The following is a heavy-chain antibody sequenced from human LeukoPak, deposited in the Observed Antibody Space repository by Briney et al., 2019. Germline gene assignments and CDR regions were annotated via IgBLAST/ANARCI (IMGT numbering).Heavy chain of an antibody. Sequence: GRSLRLSCAASGFTFSSYAMHWVRQAPGKGLEWVAVISYDGSNKYYADSVKGRFTISRDNSKNTLYLQMNSLRAEDTAVYYCAKALRSRASIAVAGGWGQGTLVTVSS. D-gene: IGHD6-19*01. CDR1: GFTFSSYA. V-gene: IGHV3-30*04. CDR2: ISYDGSNK. CDR3: AKALRSRASIAVAGG. J-gene: IGHJ4*02.